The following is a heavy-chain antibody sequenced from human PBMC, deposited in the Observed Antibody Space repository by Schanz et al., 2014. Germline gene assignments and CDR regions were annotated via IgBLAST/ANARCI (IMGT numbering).Heavy chain of an antibody. CDR3: SKGKQGRRSDDT. CDR1: GFTFSTYA. D-gene: IGHD1-26*01. V-gene: IGHV3-23*01. J-gene: IGHJ5*02. Sequence: VQLLQSGGALVQPGGSLRLSCSASGFTFSTYAMSWARQAPGKGLEWVASITTGGNTYYRDSVKGRYIGSRDDSKNTLYLESNEMRVDDTAVYYWSKGKQGRRSDDTWGQGTRVTVSS. CDR2: ITTGGNT.